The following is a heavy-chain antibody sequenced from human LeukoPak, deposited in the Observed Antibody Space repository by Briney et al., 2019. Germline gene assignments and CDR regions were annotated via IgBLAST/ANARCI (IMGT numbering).Heavy chain of an antibody. J-gene: IGHJ3*02. CDR1: EFTFSTYN. CDR2: ISFSSGTT. Sequence: GGSLRLSCAASEFTFSTYNMNWVRQAPGRGLEWVSSISFSSGTTCYADSVKGRFTISRDNAKNSLSLQMNSLRAEDTAVYYCARDRSGSNFLSVFVIWGQGTMVTVSS. V-gene: IGHV3-48*01. D-gene: IGHD1-26*01. CDR3: ARDRSGSNFLSVFVI.